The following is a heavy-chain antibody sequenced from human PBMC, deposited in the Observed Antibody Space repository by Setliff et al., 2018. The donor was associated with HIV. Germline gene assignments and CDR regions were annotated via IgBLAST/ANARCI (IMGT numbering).Heavy chain of an antibody. Sequence: ASVKVSCKASGYTFTSYYMHWVRQAPGQGLEWMGWISPDNANTRISQRFRGSVTMTRDRSINTAYMEFSGLTSDDTAVYYCAKPRIFDSFDVWGPGTVVTVSS. J-gene: IGHJ3*01. D-gene: IGHD2-15*01. V-gene: IGHV1-2*02. CDR1: GYTFTSYY. CDR2: ISPDNANT. CDR3: AKPRIFDSFDV.